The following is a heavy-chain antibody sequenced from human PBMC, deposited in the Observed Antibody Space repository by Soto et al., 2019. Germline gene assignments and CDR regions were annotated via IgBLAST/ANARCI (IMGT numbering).Heavy chain of an antibody. J-gene: IGHJ4*02. Sequence: WGSLRLSCAASGFTFSDYYMSWIRQAPGKGLEWVSYISSSSSYTNYADSVKGRFTLSRDNDKNSLYLQMNSLRADDTAVYYCARDRSRVLRYFDWLSGRYPISSLCHVDYWGQGTLVTVSS. CDR1: GFTFSDYY. V-gene: IGHV3-11*06. D-gene: IGHD3-9*01. CDR3: ARDRSRVLRYFDWLSGRYPISSLCHVDY. CDR2: ISSSSSYT.